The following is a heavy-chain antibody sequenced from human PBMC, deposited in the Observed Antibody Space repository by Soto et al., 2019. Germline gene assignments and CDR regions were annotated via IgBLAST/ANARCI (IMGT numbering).Heavy chain of an antibody. Sequence: SETLSLTCTVSGGSISSSSYYWGLIRQPPGKGLEWIGSIYYSGSTYYNPSLKSRVTISVDTSKNQFSLKLSSVTAADTAVYYCARVYESEFHYGDYVVENYWGQGTLVTVSS. CDR3: ARVYESEFHYGDYVVENY. J-gene: IGHJ4*02. V-gene: IGHV4-39*01. CDR2: IYYSGST. D-gene: IGHD4-17*01. CDR1: GGSISSSSYY.